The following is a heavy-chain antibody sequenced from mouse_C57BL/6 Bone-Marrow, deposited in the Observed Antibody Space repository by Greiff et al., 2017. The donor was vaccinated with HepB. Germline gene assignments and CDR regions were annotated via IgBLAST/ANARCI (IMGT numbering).Heavy chain of an antibody. V-gene: IGHV1-42*01. CDR1: GSSFPGYY. D-gene: IGHD2-1*01. CDR2: INPSTGGT. J-gene: IGHJ3*01. Sequence: VQLPPSGPALVKPGASVKLSCPASGSSFPGYYMTWVTQSPDKSLEWLGEINPSTGGTTYNQKFKAKATLTVDKSASTAYMQLKSLTSEDSAVYYCARSSYGNFPGEAYWGQGTLVTGSA. CDR3: ARSSYGNFPGEAY.